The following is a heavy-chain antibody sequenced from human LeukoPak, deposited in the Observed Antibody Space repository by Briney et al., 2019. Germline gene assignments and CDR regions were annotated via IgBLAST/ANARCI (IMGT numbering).Heavy chain of an antibody. CDR2: IYTSGST. J-gene: IGHJ4*02. Sequence: SETLSLTCAVYGGSFSGYFWSWIRQPAGKGLEWIGRIYTSGSTNYNPSLKSRVTMSVDTSKNQFSLKLSSVTAADTAVYYCAREAYSSPDYWGQGTLVTVSS. CDR3: AREAYSSPDY. D-gene: IGHD6-13*01. V-gene: IGHV4-4*07. CDR1: GGSFSGYF.